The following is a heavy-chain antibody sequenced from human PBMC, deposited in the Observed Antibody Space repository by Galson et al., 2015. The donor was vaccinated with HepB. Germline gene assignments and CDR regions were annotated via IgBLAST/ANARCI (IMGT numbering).Heavy chain of an antibody. Sequence: SLRLSCAASGFTFNNYAMSWVRQTAGKGLEWVAALSISGDDAYYAGSVKGRFTIPRDNSKNTLFLQMNSLRAEDTAIYYCAKDSLGDDEFICSFDYWGQGALATVSS. CDR3: AKDSLGDDEFICSFDY. J-gene: IGHJ4*02. CDR1: GFTFNNYA. D-gene: IGHD3-16*01. V-gene: IGHV3-23*01. CDR2: LSISGDDA.